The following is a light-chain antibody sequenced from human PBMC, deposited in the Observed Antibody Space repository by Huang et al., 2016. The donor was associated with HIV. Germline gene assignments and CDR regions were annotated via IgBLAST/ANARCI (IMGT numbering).Light chain of an antibody. CDR2: GSF. CDR1: QSVSSN. Sequence: EIVMTQSPATLSVSPGERATLSCRASQSVSSNLAWYQQKPGQAPRLLIHGSFIRATGIPARFTGSGSGTEFTRTISSLQSEDFAVYYCQQYTNRPVTFGQGTKVEIK. J-gene: IGKJ1*01. CDR3: QQYTNRPVT. V-gene: IGKV3-15*01.